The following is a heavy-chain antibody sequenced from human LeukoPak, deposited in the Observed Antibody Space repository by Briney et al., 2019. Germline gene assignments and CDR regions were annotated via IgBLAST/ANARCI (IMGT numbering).Heavy chain of an antibody. CDR2: INHSRST. CDR3: ARALNIPGYSSSWYSYYYYMDV. V-gene: IGHV4-34*01. CDR1: GGSFSGYY. D-gene: IGHD6-13*01. J-gene: IGHJ6*03. Sequence: PSETLSLTCAVYGGSFSGYYWSWIRQPPGKGLEWIGEINHSRSTNYNPSLKSRVTISVDTSKNQFSLKLSSVTAADTAVYYCARALNIPGYSSSWYSYYYYMDVWGKGTTVTVSS.